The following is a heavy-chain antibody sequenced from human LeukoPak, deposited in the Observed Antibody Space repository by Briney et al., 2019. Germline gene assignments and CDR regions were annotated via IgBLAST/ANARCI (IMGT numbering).Heavy chain of an antibody. J-gene: IGHJ4*02. CDR2: FDPEDGER. D-gene: IGHD1-26*01. V-gene: IGHV1-24*01. CDR1: GHTLTELS. CDR3: ATDGLVGPTQFGY. Sequence: ASVKVSCKVSGHTLTELSIHWVRQAPGKGLEWMGGFDPEDGERMYAQRFQGRVTMTEDTSTDTAYMELSSLKSEDTAVYYCATDGLVGPTQFGYWGQGTLVTVSS.